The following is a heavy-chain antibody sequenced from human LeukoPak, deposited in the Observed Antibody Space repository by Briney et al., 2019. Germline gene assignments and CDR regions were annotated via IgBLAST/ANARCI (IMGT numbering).Heavy chain of an antibody. D-gene: IGHD6-13*01. J-gene: IGHJ4*02. V-gene: IGHV3-30*03. CDR1: GFTFSSYG. CDR2: ISYDGSNK. CDR3: ARHRIAAAVAFYFDS. Sequence: PGRSLRLSCAASGFTFSSYGMHWVRQAPGKGLEWVAVISYDGSNKYYADSVKGRFTISRDNSENTLNLQMNSLRTEDTAVYYCARHRIAAAVAFYFDSWGQGALVAVSS.